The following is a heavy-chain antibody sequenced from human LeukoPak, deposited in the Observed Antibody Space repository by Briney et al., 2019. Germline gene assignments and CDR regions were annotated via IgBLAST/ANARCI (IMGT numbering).Heavy chain of an antibody. V-gene: IGHV4-39*01. CDR2: IYYSGST. CDR3: ASVMTGSIFDY. CDR1: GGSISRTNYH. D-gene: IGHD1-1*01. Sequence: SETLSLTCTVSGGSISRTNYHWGWIRQPPGKDLEWIGGIYYSGSTYYNPSLKSRVTISVDTSKNQFSLRLSSVTAADTAVYYCASVMTGSIFDYWGQGTLVTVSS. J-gene: IGHJ4*02.